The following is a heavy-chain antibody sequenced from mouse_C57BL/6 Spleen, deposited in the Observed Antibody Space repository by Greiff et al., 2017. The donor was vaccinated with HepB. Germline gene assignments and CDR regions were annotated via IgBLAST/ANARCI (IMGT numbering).Heavy chain of an antibody. CDR2: IYPRDGST. Sequence: LVESGPELVKPGASVKLSCKASGYTFTSYDINWVKQRPGQGLEWIGWIYPRDGSTKYNEKFKGKATLTVDTSSSTAYMELHSLTSEDSAVYFCAKLGFDYWGQGTTLTVSS. CDR1: GYTFTSYD. CDR3: AKLGFDY. V-gene: IGHV1-85*01. D-gene: IGHD4-1*01. J-gene: IGHJ2*01.